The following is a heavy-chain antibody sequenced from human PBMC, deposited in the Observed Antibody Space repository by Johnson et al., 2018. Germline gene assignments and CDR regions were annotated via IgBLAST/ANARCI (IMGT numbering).Heavy chain of an antibody. V-gene: IGHV3-7*01. CDR1: GGSISSSSYY. J-gene: IGHJ6*03. CDR2: IKQDGSEE. CDR3: AREGGNSPPHYMDV. Sequence: VQLQESGPGLVKPSETLSLTCTVSGGSISSSSYYWGWIRQPPGKGLEWVANIKQDGSEEYYVDSGQGRCTIHRDTAKNSLYQQMNSLRAEDTAVYYWAREGGNSPPHYMDVWGKGTAVTVSS. D-gene: IGHD1/OR15-1a*01.